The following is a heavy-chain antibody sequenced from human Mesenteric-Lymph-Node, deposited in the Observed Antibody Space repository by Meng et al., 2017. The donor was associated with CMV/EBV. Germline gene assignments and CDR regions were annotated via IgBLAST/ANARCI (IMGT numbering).Heavy chain of an antibody. D-gene: IGHD3-9*01. Sequence: ASVKVSCKASGYTFSAFYIHWVRQAPGQGLEWMGIINPSGITPTYAQKFQGRVTLTKDMSTSTVYMELSSLRSEDTAVYYCARGGPSYDILTGYYSFDYWGQGTLVTVSS. CDR1: GYTFSAFY. CDR2: INPSGITP. CDR3: ARGGPSYDILTGYYSFDY. V-gene: IGHV1-46*01. J-gene: IGHJ4*02.